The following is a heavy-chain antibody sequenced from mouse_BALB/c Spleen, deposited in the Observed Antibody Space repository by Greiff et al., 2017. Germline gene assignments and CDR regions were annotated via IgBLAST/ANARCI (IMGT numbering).Heavy chain of an antibody. V-gene: IGHV1S81*02. D-gene: IGHD2-3*01. CDR1: GYTFTSYW. J-gene: IGHJ4*01. CDR3: ARRDDGYYPYYAMDY. CDR2: INPSNGRT. Sequence: QVQLKQPGAELVKPGASVKLSCKASGYTFTSYWMHWVKQRPGQGLEWIGEINPSNGRTNYNEKFKSKATLTVDKSSSTAYMQLSSLTSEDSAVYYCARRDDGYYPYYAMDYWGQGTSVTVSS.